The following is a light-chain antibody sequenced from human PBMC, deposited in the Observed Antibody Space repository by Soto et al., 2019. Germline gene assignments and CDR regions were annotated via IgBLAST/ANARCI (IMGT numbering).Light chain of an antibody. J-gene: IGLJ1*01. V-gene: IGLV2-14*01. Sequence: QSALTQPASVSGSPGQSITISCTGTSSDIGRYNYVSWYQQHPGKAPKLMIYDVSNRPSGVSNRFSGSKSGNTASLTISGLQAEDEADYYCSSYTRSSTYVFGSGNKLTVL. CDR1: SSDIGRYNY. CDR2: DVS. CDR3: SSYTRSSTYV.